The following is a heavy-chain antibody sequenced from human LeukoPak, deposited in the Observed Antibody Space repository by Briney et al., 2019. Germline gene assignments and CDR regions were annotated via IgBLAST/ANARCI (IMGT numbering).Heavy chain of an antibody. CDR1: GFTFSSYA. J-gene: IGHJ6*02. Sequence: PGGSLRLSCAASGFTFSSYAMSWVRQAPGKGLEWVSAISGSGGSTYYADSVKGRFTISRDNSKNTLYLQMNSLRAEDTAVYYCARTRYCSGSSCYHSGYYGMDVWGQGTTVTVSS. D-gene: IGHD2-15*01. CDR2: ISGSGGST. V-gene: IGHV3-23*01. CDR3: ARTRYCSGSSCYHSGYYGMDV.